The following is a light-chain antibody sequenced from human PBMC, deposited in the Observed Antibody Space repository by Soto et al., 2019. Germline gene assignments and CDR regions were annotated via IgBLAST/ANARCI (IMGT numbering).Light chain of an antibody. CDR3: SSCTSTSTPYV. V-gene: IGLV2-14*03. CDR2: DVS. J-gene: IGLJ1*01. Sequence: QSVLTQPASVSGSPGQSITISCSGTSNDVGGYNYVSWYQQQHPDKAPKLLIYDVSNRPSGVSNRFSGSKSGNTASLTISGLQAEDEADYYCSSCTSTSTPYVFGTGTKVTVL. CDR1: SNDVGGYNY.